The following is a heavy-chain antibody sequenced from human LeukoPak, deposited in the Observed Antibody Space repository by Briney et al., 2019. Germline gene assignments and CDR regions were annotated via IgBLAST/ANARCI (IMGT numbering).Heavy chain of an antibody. Sequence: GGSLRLSCAASGFTFSSYSMNWVRQAPGKGLEWVSSISPSSNSIYYADSVKGRFTISRDNAKTSLYLQMNSLRAEDTAVYYCARDLRHPVGGTSYWGQGTLVTVSS. CDR3: ARDLRHPVGGTSY. J-gene: IGHJ4*02. CDR1: GFTFSSYS. V-gene: IGHV3-21*01. CDR2: ISPSSNSI. D-gene: IGHD4-23*01.